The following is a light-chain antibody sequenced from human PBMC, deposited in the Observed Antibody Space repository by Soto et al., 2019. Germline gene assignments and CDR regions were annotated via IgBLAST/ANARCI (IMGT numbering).Light chain of an antibody. Sequence: AIRMTQSPSSFSASTGDRVTITCRASQGISSYLAWYQQKPGKAPKLLIYAASTLQSGVPSRFSGSGSGTYVTLTISCQQSEDFATYYFQQYYSYPLTFGGGTKVEIK. CDR1: QGISSY. CDR2: AAS. V-gene: IGKV1-8*01. CDR3: QQYYSYPLT. J-gene: IGKJ4*01.